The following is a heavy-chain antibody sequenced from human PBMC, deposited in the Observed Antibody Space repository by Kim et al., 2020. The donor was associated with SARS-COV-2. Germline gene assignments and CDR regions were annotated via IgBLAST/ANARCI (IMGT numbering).Heavy chain of an antibody. V-gene: IGHV1-2*06. CDR2: INPNSGGT. D-gene: IGHD1-1*01. CDR3: ARDPGTLPYYYYMDV. Sequence: ASVKVSCKASGYTFTGYYMHWVRQAPGQGLEWMGRINPNSGGTNYAQKFQGRVTMTRDTSISTAYMELSRLRSDDTAVYYCARDPGTLPYYYYMDVWGKGTTVTVSS. J-gene: IGHJ6*03. CDR1: GYTFTGYY.